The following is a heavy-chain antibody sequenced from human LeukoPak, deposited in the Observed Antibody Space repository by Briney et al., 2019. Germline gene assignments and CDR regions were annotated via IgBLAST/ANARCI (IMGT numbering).Heavy chain of an antibody. CDR2: LSAYNGNT. Sequence: ASVKVSCKASGYTFTSHGVSCVTDARGRGLEWRGCLSAYNGNTNYTQKLQCRVTMTTDTSTSTAYMELRSLRSDDTAVDYCARGALIRDYVWGSYRYRPPGEAFDIWGQGTMVTVSS. J-gene: IGHJ3*02. CDR1: GYTFTSHG. D-gene: IGHD3-16*02. V-gene: IGHV1-18*01. CDR3: ARGALIRDYVWGSYRYRPPGEAFDI.